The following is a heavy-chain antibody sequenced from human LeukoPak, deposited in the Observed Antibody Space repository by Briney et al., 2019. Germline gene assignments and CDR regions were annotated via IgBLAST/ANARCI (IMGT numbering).Heavy chain of an antibody. Sequence: GGSLRLPCEASGFTFSSYGMHWVRQAPGKGLEWVAVIWYDGSNKYYADSVKGRFTISRDNSKNTLYLQMNSLRAEDTAVYYCARYFSASPGYGGQEPRVTVPS. J-gene: IGHJ4*02. D-gene: IGHD3-9*01. CDR3: ARYFSASPGY. CDR2: IWYDGSNK. CDR1: GFTFSSYG. V-gene: IGHV3-33*01.